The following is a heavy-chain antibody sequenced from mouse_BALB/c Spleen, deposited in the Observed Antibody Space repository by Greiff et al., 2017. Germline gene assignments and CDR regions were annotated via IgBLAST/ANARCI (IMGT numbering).Heavy chain of an antibody. V-gene: IGHV14-3*02. D-gene: IGHD1-2*01. CDR2: IDPANGNT. Sequence: VQLQQSGAELVKPGASVKLSCTASGFNIKDTYMHWVKQRPEQGLEWIGRIDPANGNTKYDPKFQGKATITADTSSNTAYLQLSSLTSEDTAVYYCARWLFTTATYAMGYWGEGTSVTVSS. CDR1: GFNIKDTY. J-gene: IGHJ4*01. CDR3: ARWLFTTATYAMGY.